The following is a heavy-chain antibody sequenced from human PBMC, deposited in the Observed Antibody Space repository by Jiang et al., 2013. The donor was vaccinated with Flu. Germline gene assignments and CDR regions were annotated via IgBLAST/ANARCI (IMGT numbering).Heavy chain of an antibody. V-gene: IGHV4-39*01. CDR2: IYYSGST. J-gene: IGHJ4*02. CDR1: GGSISSSSYY. D-gene: IGHD6-19*01. CDR3: ASVAVAGKALDY. Sequence: ELLKPSETLSLTCTVSGGSISSSSYYWGWIXQPPGKGLEWIGSIYYSGSTYYNPSLKSRVTISVDTSKNQFSLKLSSVTAADTAVYYCASVAVAGKALDYWGQGNPGHHLL.